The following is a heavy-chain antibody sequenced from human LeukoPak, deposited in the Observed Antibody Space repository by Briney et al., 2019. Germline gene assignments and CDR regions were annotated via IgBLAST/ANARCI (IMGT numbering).Heavy chain of an antibody. CDR2: IYYSGSS. V-gene: IGHV4-59*12. CDR1: GGSISSYY. CDR3: ARNRDGYNSFDY. D-gene: IGHD5-24*01. Sequence: SETLSLTCTVSGGSISSYYWSWIRQPPGKGLEWIGYIYYSGSSYYNPSLRSRVTISVDTSKNHFSLKLSSVTAADTAVYYCARNRDGYNSFDYWGQGTLVTVSS. J-gene: IGHJ4*02.